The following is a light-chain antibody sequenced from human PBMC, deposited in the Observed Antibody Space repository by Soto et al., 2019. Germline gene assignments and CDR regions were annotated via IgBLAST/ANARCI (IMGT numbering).Light chain of an antibody. V-gene: IGKV1-5*01. CDR2: DAS. CDR3: QQYMSYST. Sequence: DIQRTHSPSTLSASVGDRVTITCRASQSISTWLDWYQQKPGKDPKLLIYDASSLESGVPPRFSVIVSGTECPLFISNLQPDDFATSDCQQYMSYSTFGQGTKVEIK. J-gene: IGKJ1*01. CDR1: QSISTW.